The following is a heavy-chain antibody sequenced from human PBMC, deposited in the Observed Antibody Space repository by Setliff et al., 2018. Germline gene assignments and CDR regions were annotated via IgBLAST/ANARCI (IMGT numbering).Heavy chain of an antibody. V-gene: IGHV5-51*01. D-gene: IGHD3-3*01. Sequence: PGESLKISCKASEYSFTTYWIGWVRQMPGKGLEWMGIIYPGDSDTRYSPSFQGQVTISADKSINTAYLQWSSLKASDTAMYYCARSRSNFWSGYFNWFDPWGQGTLVT. CDR3: ARSRSNFWSGYFNWFDP. CDR2: IYPGDSDT. CDR1: EYSFTTYW. J-gene: IGHJ5*02.